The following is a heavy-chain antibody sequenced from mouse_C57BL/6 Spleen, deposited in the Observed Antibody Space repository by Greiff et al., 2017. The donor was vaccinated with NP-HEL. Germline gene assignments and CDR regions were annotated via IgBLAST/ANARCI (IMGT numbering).Heavy chain of an antibody. J-gene: IGHJ3*01. V-gene: IGHV1-22*01. CDR2: INPNNGGT. CDR1: GYTFTDYN. D-gene: IGHD1-1*01. CDR3: AREDYYYGSRAWFAY. Sequence: EVQLQQSGPELVKPGASVKMSCKASGYTFTDYNMHWVKQSHGKSLEWIGYINPNNGGTSYNQKFKGKATLTVNKSSSTAYMELRSLTSEDSAVYYCAREDYYYGSRAWFAYWGQGTLVTVSA.